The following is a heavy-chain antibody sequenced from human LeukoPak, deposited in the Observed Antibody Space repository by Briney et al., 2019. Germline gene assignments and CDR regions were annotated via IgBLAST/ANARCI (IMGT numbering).Heavy chain of an antibody. Sequence: ASVKVSCKASGYTFTGYYMHWVRQAPGQGLEWMGWINPNSGGTNYAQKFQGRVTMTRDTSISTAYMELSSLRSEDTAVYYCARDPHSGSGSFRDYWGQGTLVTVSS. J-gene: IGHJ4*02. CDR2: INPNSGGT. V-gene: IGHV1-2*02. CDR3: ARDPHSGSGSFRDY. CDR1: GYTFTGYY. D-gene: IGHD3-10*01.